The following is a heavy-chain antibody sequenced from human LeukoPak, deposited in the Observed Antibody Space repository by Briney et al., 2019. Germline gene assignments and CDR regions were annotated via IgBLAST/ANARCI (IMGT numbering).Heavy chain of an antibody. Sequence: ASETLSLTCAVYGGSFSGYYWSWIRQPPGKGLEWIGEINHSGSTNYNQSLKSRVTISVDTSKNQFSLKLSSVTAADTAVYYCARQGGYSYGTEGYFDYWGQGTLVTVSS. CDR2: INHSGST. CDR3: ARQGGYSYGTEGYFDY. CDR1: GGSFSGYY. J-gene: IGHJ4*02. V-gene: IGHV4-34*01. D-gene: IGHD5-18*01.